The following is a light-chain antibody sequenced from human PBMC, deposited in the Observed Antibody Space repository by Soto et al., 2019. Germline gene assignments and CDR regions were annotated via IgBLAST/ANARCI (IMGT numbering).Light chain of an antibody. CDR1: QSVSSSY. J-gene: IGKJ1*01. CDR2: GAS. Sequence: EIVLTQSPGTLSLSPGDRATLSCRASQSVSSSYLAWYQQKPGQAPRLLIYGASSRATGIPDRFSGSGSGADFTLTISRLEPEDFAVFYCQQYETSPWTFGQGTKVEIK. CDR3: QQYETSPWT. V-gene: IGKV3-20*01.